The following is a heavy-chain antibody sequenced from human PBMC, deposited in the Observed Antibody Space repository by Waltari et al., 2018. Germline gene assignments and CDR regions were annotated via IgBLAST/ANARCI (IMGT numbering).Heavy chain of an antibody. D-gene: IGHD1-26*01. CDR1: GYSISSGYY. V-gene: IGHV4-38-2*02. CDR3: ARDGVGAPVSWFDP. CDR2: IYHSGST. J-gene: IGHJ5*02. Sequence: QVQLQESGPGLVKPSETLSLTCAVSGYSISSGYYWDWIRQPPGKGLEWIGSIYHSGSTYDNPSLKSRVTISVDTSKNQFSLKLSSVTAADTAVYYCARDGVGAPVSWFDPWGQGTLVTVSS.